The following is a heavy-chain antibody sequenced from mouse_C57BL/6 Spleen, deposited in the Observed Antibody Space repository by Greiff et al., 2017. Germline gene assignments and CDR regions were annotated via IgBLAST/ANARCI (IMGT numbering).Heavy chain of an antibody. D-gene: IGHD2-3*01. Sequence: QVHVKQPGAELVKPGASVKLSCKASGYTFTSYWMHWVKQRPGRGLEWIGRIDPNSGGTKYNEKFKSKATLTVDKPSSTAYMQLSSLTSEDSAVYYCARGIYDGNYYAMDYWGQGTSVTVSS. J-gene: IGHJ4*01. CDR2: IDPNSGGT. CDR1: GYTFTSYW. CDR3: ARGIYDGNYYAMDY. V-gene: IGHV1-72*01.